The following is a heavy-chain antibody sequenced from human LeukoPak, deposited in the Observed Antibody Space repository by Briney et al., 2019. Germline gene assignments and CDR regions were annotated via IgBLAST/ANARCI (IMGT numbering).Heavy chain of an antibody. CDR1: GFTFSSYS. V-gene: IGHV3-48*02. J-gene: IGHJ3*02. CDR2: ISSSSSTI. CDR3: ARERDSSSWYTFDI. Sequence: GGSLRLSCAASGFTFSSYSLNWVRQAPGKGLEWVSHISSSSSTIYYGDSVKGRFNISRDNAKNSLYLQMNSLRDEDTAVYYCARERDSSSWYTFDIWGQGTMVTVSS. D-gene: IGHD6-13*01.